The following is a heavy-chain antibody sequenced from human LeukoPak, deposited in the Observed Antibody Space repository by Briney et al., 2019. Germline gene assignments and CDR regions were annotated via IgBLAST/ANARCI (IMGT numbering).Heavy chain of an antibody. V-gene: IGHV3-23*01. D-gene: IGHD5-18*01. J-gene: IGHJ4*02. CDR2: ISGSGGST. CDR3: AKQSEGYSYGYRRLFDY. CDR1: GFTFSSYA. Sequence: GGSLRLSCAASGFTFSSYAMSWVRQAPGKGLEWVSAISGSGGSTYYADSVKGRFTISRDNSKNTLYLQMNSLRAEDTAVYYCAKQSEGYSYGYRRLFDYWGRGTLVNVSS.